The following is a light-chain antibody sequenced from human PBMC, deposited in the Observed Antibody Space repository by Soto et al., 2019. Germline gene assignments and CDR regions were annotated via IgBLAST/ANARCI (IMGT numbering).Light chain of an antibody. CDR2: AAS. CDR1: QGISSY. CDR3: QQSYNNPWT. V-gene: IGKV1-8*01. J-gene: IGKJ1*01. Sequence: AIRMTQSPSSFAASTGDRVTITCGAGQGISSYLAWYQQKPGKAPKPLIYAASSLQSGVPSRFSGSGSETDFTLTINSLLPEDFATYYCQQSYNNPWTFGQGTKVDI.